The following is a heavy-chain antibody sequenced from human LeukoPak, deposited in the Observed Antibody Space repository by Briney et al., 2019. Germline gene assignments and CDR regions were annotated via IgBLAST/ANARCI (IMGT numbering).Heavy chain of an antibody. J-gene: IGHJ4*02. V-gene: IGHV3-21*01. Sequence: GGSLRLSCAASGFIFSTYDMYWVRQAPGKGLEWVSLITTGSQYIFYADSVKGRFTISRDNAKSSLFLQMNSLRAEDTAVYYCAAMRACSDTTCNPFDIWGQGTLVTVSS. D-gene: IGHD2-15*01. CDR3: AAMRACSDTTCNPFDI. CDR1: GFIFSTYD. CDR2: ITTGSQYI.